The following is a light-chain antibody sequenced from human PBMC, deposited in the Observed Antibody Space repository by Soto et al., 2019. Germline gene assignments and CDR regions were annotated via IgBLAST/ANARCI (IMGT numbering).Light chain of an antibody. CDR3: QPSYGTPPT. V-gene: IGKV1-39*01. CDR2: AAS. CDR1: RSISFY. Sequence: DIQMTQSPSSLSASVGDRVTITCRASRSISFYLNWYQQKAGKAPNVLIYAASNLQSGVPPRFSGSGLGTEFTLAISSLQPEDFASYFCQPSYGTPPTCGQGTKVDIK. J-gene: IGKJ1*01.